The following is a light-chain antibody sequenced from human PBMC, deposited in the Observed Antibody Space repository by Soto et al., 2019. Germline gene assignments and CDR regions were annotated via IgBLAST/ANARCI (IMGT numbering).Light chain of an antibody. V-gene: IGLV1-47*01. CDR2: KNT. Sequence: QSVLTQPPSASGTPGQRVTISCSGSSSNIGSNYVYWYQQLPGTAPKVLIYKNTQRPSGVPDRFSGSKSGTSASLAISGLGSEDEADYFCVGWDDSLSGWVFGGGTQLTVL. J-gene: IGLJ3*02. CDR1: SSNIGSNY. CDR3: VGWDDSLSGWV.